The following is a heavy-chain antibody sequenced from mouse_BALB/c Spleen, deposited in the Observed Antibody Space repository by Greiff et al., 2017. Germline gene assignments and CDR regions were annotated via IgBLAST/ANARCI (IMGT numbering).Heavy chain of an antibody. Sequence: EVKLMESGGGLVQPGGSLKLSCAASGFTFSSYGMSWVRQTPDKRLELVATINSNGGSTYYPDSVKGRFTISRDNAKNTLYLQMSSLKSEDTAMYYCARAPDFYVLYWYFDVWGAGTTVTVSS. CDR3: ARAPDFYVLYWYFDV. J-gene: IGHJ1*01. CDR2: INSNGGST. V-gene: IGHV5-6-3*01. D-gene: IGHD1-1*01. CDR1: GFTFSSYG.